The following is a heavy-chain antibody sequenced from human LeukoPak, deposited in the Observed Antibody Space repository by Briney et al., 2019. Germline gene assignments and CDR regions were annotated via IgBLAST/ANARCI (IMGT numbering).Heavy chain of an antibody. CDR1: GFTFSSYA. J-gene: IGHJ4*02. CDR3: ARDQMGYGDYGGFDY. V-gene: IGHV3-30-3*01. D-gene: IGHD4-17*01. Sequence: GGSLRLSCAASGFTFSSYAMRWVRQAPGKGLEWVAVISYDGSNKYYADSVKGRFTISRDNSKNTLYLQMNSLRAEDTAVYYCARDQMGYGDYGGFDYWGQGTLVTVSS. CDR2: ISYDGSNK.